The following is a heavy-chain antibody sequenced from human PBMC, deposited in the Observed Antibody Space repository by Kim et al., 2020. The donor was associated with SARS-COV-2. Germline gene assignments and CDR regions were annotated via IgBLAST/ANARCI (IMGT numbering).Heavy chain of an antibody. CDR3: ARTGYSYPYYYYYGMDV. V-gene: IGHV1-69*13. Sequence: SVKVSCKASGGTFSSYAISWVRQAPGQGLEWMGGIIPIFGTANYAQKFQGRVTITADESTSTAYMELSSLRSEDTAVYYCARTGYSYPYYYYYGMDVWGQGTTVIVSS. J-gene: IGHJ6*02. CDR1: GGTFSSYA. CDR2: IIPIFGTA. D-gene: IGHD5-18*01.